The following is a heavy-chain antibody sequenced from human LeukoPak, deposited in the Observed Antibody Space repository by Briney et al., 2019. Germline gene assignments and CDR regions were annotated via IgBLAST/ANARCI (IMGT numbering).Heavy chain of an antibody. Sequence: PSETLSLTCTVSGGSISSYYWSWIRQPPGKGLEWIGYIYYSGSTNYNPSLKSRVTISVDMSKNQFSLKLSSVTAADTAVYYCARAVAAAGFFDYWGQGTLVTVSS. CDR2: IYYSGST. V-gene: IGHV4-59*01. D-gene: IGHD6-13*01. CDR3: ARAVAAAGFFDY. J-gene: IGHJ4*02. CDR1: GGSISSYY.